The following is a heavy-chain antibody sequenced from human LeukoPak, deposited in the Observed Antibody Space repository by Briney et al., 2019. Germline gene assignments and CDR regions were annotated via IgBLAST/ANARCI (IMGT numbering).Heavy chain of an antibody. Sequence: SETLSLTCPVSGGTISSYYWNWIRQPPGKGLEWIGYIHYSGSTKYNPSLKSRVTISVDTSKNQFSLKLSSVTAADTAVYYCARWYSSGWAFDYWGQGTLVTVCS. CDR2: IHYSGST. J-gene: IGHJ4*02. V-gene: IGHV4-59*08. D-gene: IGHD6-19*01. CDR1: GGTISSYY. CDR3: ARWYSSGWAFDY.